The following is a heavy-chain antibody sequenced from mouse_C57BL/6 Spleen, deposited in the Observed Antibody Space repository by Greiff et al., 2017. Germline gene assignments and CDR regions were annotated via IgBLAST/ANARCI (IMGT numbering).Heavy chain of an antibody. D-gene: IGHD1-1*01. CDR2: IDPEDGET. Sequence: VQLKESGAELVKPGASVKLSCTASGFNIKDYYMHWVKQRTEQGLEWIGRIDPEDGETKYAPKFQGKATITADTSSNTAYLQLSSLTSEDTAVYYCAPYGSSHYYAMDYWGQGTSVTVSS. J-gene: IGHJ4*01. CDR3: APYGSSHYYAMDY. CDR1: GFNIKDYY. V-gene: IGHV14-2*01.